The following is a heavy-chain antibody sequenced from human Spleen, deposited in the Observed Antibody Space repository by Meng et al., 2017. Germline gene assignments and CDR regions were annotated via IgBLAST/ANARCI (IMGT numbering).Heavy chain of an antibody. J-gene: IGHJ4*02. D-gene: IGHD3-22*01. CDR2: INHSGST. V-gene: IGHV4-34*01. Sequence: SETLSLTCAVYGGSFSGYYWSWIRQPPGKGLEWIGEINHSGSTNYNPSLKSRVTISVDTSKNQFSLKLSSVTAADTAVYYCASNDSSGKPAGYWGQGTLVTVSS. CDR1: GGSFSGYY. CDR3: ASNDSSGKPAGY.